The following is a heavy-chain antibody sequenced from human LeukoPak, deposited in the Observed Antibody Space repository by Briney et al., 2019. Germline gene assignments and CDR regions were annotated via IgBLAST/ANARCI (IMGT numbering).Heavy chain of an antibody. CDR3: AKGPTDYGDCYFDY. CDR1: GFTFSSYA. Sequence: GGSLRLSCAASGFTFSSYAMSWVRQAPGKGLEWVSAISGSGGSTYYADSVKGRFTISRDNSKNTPYLQMNSLRAEDTAVYYCAKGPTDYGDCYFDYWGQGTLVTVSS. J-gene: IGHJ4*02. V-gene: IGHV3-23*01. D-gene: IGHD4-17*01. CDR2: ISGSGGST.